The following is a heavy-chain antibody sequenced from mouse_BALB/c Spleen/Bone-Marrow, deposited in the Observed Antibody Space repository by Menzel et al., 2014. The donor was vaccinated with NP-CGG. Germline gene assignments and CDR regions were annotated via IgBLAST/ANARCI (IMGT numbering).Heavy chain of an antibody. CDR2: NNPGSGGT. D-gene: IGHD2-3*01. J-gene: IGHJ4*01. CDR3: ARSIYGGYSEAMDY. V-gene: IGHV1-54*03. CDR1: GYAFTNYL. Sequence: QVQLKQSGAELVRPGTSVKVSCKASGYAFTNYLIEWVKQRPGQGLEWIGVNNPGSGGTNYNEKFKGKATLTADKSSSTVYMQLSCLTSDDSAVYFCARSIYGGYSEAMDYWGQGTSVTVSS.